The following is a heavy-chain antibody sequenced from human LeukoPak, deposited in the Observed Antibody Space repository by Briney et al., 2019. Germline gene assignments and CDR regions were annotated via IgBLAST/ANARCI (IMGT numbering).Heavy chain of an antibody. CDR1: GFTVSSNY. V-gene: IGHV3-66*01. J-gene: IGHJ3*01. CDR2: IYSDNKGGNR. D-gene: IGHD3-16*01. Sequence: PGGSLRLSCAASGFTVSSNYMSWVRQAPGKGLEWVSVIYSDNKGGNRYYADSVKGRFTISRDNAKNTLYLQMSSLRAEDTAVYYCARDFLHLGGWGQGTMVTVSS. CDR3: ARDFLHLGG.